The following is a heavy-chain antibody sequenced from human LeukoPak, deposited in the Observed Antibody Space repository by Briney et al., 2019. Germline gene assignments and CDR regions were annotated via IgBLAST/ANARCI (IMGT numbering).Heavy chain of an antibody. Sequence: ASVKVSCKASGYTFTSYYMHWVRQAPGQGLEWMGIINPSGGSTSYAQKFQGRVTMTRDTSTSTVYMELSSLRSEDTAVYYCARDEAGYSYGLYYGMDVWGQGTTVTVSS. CDR2: INPSGGST. CDR1: GYTFTSYY. CDR3: ARDEAGYSYGLYYGMDV. V-gene: IGHV1-46*01. D-gene: IGHD5-18*01. J-gene: IGHJ6*02.